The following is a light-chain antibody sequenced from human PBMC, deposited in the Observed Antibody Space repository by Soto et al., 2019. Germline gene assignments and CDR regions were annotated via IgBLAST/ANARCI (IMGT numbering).Light chain of an antibody. CDR1: QSISIW. J-gene: IGKJ1*01. V-gene: IGKV1-5*03. Sequence: DLHMTQSPSTLSASVGDRVTITCRASQSISIWLAWYQQKPGKAPNLLIYKTSSLETGVPSRFSGSGSRTEFTLTISSLQPDDFATYYCQHWHDYSWTFGQGTKVEVK. CDR2: KTS. CDR3: QHWHDYSWT.